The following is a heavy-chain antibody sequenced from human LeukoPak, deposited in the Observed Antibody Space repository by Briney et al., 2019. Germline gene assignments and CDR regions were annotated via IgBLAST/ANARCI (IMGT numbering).Heavy chain of an antibody. J-gene: IGHJ1*01. CDR3: AREREMTIIRGYFQH. D-gene: IGHD5-24*01. Sequence: ASVKVSCTASGYTFTGYYLHLVRQAPGQGLEWMGWINPDSGGTNYAQQFQGRVTMTRDKSISTVYMELNRLRSDDTAVYYCAREREMTIIRGYFQHWGQGTLVTVSS. V-gene: IGHV1-2*02. CDR2: INPDSGGT. CDR1: GYTFTGYY.